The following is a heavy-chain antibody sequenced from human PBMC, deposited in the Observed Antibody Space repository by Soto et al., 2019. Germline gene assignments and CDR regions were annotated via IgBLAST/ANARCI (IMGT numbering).Heavy chain of an antibody. CDR2: IRSKAYGGTT. J-gene: IGHJ6*02. D-gene: IGHD5-18*01. Sequence: AGGSLRLVWTASVFTFGDYAMSWVRQAPGKGLEWVGFIRSKAYGGTTEYAASVKGRFTISRDDSKSIAYLQMNSLKTEDTAVYYCTRDLRYSYGFFYYYSGMDVWGQGTTVTVSS. CDR3: TRDLRYSYGFFYYYSGMDV. V-gene: IGHV3-49*04. CDR1: VFTFGDYA.